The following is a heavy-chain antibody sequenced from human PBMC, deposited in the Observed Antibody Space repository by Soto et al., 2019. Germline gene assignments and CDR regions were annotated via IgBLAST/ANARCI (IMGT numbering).Heavy chain of an antibody. V-gene: IGHV1-69*08. CDR1: GGTFSTYI. CDR2: IIPIPDIT. CDR3: ARDRITTRGDAFDL. Sequence: QVQLVQSGAEVRKPGSSVKVSCKAPGGTFSTYIISWVRQAPGQGLEWMGRIIPIPDITNYAQKFQGRVTITADRSTSTAYMALTSLKSEATAGYYCARDRITTRGDAFDLWGQVTMVTVSS. J-gene: IGHJ3*01. D-gene: IGHD3-3*01.